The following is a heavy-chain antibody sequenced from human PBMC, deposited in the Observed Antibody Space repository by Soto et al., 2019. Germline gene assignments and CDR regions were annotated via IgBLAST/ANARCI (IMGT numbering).Heavy chain of an antibody. D-gene: IGHD6-6*01. CDR2: IIPIFGTA. J-gene: IGHJ6*02. CDR1: GGTFSSYA. CDR3: ARVEHGGSSSRDYYYGMDV. Sequence: ASVKVSCKASGGTFSSYAISWVRQAPGQGLEWMGGIIPIFGTANYAQKFQGRVTITADESTSTAYMELSSLRSEDTAVYYCARVEHGGSSSRDYYYGMDVWGQGTTVTVSS. V-gene: IGHV1-69*13.